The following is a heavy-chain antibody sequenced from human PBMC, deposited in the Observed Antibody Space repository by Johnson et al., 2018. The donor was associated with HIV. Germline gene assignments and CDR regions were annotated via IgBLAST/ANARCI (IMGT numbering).Heavy chain of an antibody. J-gene: IGHJ3*02. Sequence: VQLVESGGGVVQPGRSLRLSCAASGFTFSSYAMHWVRQAPGKGLEWVAVISYDGSNKYYADSVKGRFTISRDNSKNTLYLQMNSLRAEDTALYYCASEAKHHVGANRVSSFDIWGQGTMVTVSA. CDR1: GFTFSSYA. V-gene: IGHV3-30-3*01. D-gene: IGHD1-26*01. CDR3: ASEAKHHVGANRVSSFDI. CDR2: ISYDGSNK.